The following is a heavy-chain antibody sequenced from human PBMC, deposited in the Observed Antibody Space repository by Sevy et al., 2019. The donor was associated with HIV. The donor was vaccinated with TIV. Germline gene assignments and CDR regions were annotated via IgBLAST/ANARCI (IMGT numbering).Heavy chain of an antibody. Sequence: GGSLRLSCAASGFTFSSYAMNWVRQAPGKGLEWVSAISGSGSSTYYADSAKGRFTISRDNSKNTLYLQMNSLRAEDTAVYYCAKASTIWWFDPWGQGTLVTVSS. CDR1: GFTFSSYA. J-gene: IGHJ5*02. V-gene: IGHV3-23*01. CDR3: AKASTIWWFDP. CDR2: ISGSGSST. D-gene: IGHD3-9*01.